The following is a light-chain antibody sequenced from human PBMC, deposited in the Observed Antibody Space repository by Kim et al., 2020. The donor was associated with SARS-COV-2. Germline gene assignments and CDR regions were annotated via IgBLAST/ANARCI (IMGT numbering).Light chain of an antibody. CDR1: QSVSSNY. Sequence: TPGDRATRSCRASQSVSSNYLAWYQGKPGQAPRLLIFGASSRATGIPDRFSGSGSGTDFTLTISRLEPEDFAVYYCQQYGSSPYTFGQGTKLEI. CDR2: GAS. CDR3: QQYGSSPYT. V-gene: IGKV3-20*01. J-gene: IGKJ2*01.